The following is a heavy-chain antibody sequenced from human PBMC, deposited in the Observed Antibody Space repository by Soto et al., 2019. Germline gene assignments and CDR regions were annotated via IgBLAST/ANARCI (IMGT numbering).Heavy chain of an antibody. CDR1: GFTFDDYT. Sequence: GGSLRLSCAASGFTFDDYTMHWVRQAPGKGLEWVSLISWDGGSTYYADSVKGRFTISRDNSKNSLYLQMNSLRAEDTALYYCAKEIVYCSSTSCCYYYGMDVWGQGTTVTVSS. J-gene: IGHJ6*02. D-gene: IGHD2-2*01. V-gene: IGHV3-43D*03. CDR3: AKEIVYCSSTSCCYYYGMDV. CDR2: ISWDGGST.